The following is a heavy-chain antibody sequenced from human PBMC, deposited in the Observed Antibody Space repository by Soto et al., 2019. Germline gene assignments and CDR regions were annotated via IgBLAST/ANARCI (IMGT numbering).Heavy chain of an antibody. CDR2: ISDSDGGT. CDR3: AKGRTFFDF. J-gene: IGHJ4*02. CDR1: GFAFSAYA. Sequence: VGSLRLSCAASGFAFSAYAMTWVRQAPGKGLEWVSDISDSDGGTHYADSVKGRFTISRDNAKNTLYLQMDRLRVEDAAVYYCAKGRTFFDFWGQGTLVTVSS. V-gene: IGHV3-23*01.